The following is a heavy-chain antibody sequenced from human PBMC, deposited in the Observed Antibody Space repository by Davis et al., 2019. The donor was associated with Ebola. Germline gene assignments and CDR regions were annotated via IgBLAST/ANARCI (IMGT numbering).Heavy chain of an antibody. J-gene: IGHJ4*02. V-gene: IGHV3-48*04. D-gene: IGHD1-1*01. CDR2: ISSGGATI. CDR1: GLTFSTYR. CDR3: ARDPHVYTWNAHPTWDQ. Sequence: GGSLRLSCAASGLTFSTYRMNWVRQAPGKGLEWVSYISSGGATIYYADSVEGRFTISRDNSENTVYLQMNSLRVEDTAIYYCARDPHVYTWNAHPTWDQWGQGTLVTVSS.